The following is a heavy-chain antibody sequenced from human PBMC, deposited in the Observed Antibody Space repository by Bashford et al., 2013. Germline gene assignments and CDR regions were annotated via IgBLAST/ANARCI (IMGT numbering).Heavy chain of an antibody. CDR3: ARKASSSGSLDY. D-gene: IGHD3-10*01. CDR2: IYYSGST. CDR1: GGSISSYY. Sequence: SSETLSLTCTVSGGSISSYYWSWIRQPPGKGLEWIGYIYYSGSTNYNPSLKSRVTISVDTSKNQFSLKLSSVTAADTAVYYCARKASSSGSLDYWGQGTLVTVSS. V-gene: IGHV4-59*01. J-gene: IGHJ4*02.